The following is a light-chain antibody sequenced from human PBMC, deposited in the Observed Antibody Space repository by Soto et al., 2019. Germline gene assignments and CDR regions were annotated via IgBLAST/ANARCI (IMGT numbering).Light chain of an antibody. CDR3: QQSYSTLRT. CDR2: AAS. J-gene: IGKJ1*01. CDR1: QRISTY. Sequence: DIQMTQSPSSLSASAVARVTITCRASQRISTYLHWFQQKPGKAPKLLIYAASNLQSGVPSRFSGSGSGTDFALTISSLQPEDFATYYCQQSYSTLRTFGEGTKVDIK. V-gene: IGKV1-39*01.